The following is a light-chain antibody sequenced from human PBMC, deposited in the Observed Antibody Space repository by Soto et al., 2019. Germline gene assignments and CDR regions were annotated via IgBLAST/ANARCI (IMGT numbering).Light chain of an antibody. CDR3: QQSYSTPPRT. V-gene: IGKV1-39*01. Sequence: DIPMTQSPSSLSASVGDRVTLTCRASQSISSYVNWYQQKPGKAPKLLIYAASSLQSGVPSRFSGGGAGTDFNLTISSLKPEDFATYYCQQSYSTPPRTCGQRTKVEIK. CDR1: QSISSY. CDR2: AAS. J-gene: IGKJ1*01.